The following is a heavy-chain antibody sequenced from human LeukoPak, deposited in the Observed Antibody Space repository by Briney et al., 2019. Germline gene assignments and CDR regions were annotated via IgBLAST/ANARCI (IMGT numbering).Heavy chain of an antibody. CDR1: GFTFSNYW. D-gene: IGHD4-23*01. CDR2: INPDGSTT. J-gene: IGHJ4*02. CDR3: ARRAGGYSHPYDY. Sequence: GGSLRLSCAASGFTFSNYWMHWVRHDPGKGLVWVSFINPDGSTTNYADSVKGRFTISRDNAKNALYLQMNSLRAEDTAVYYCARRAGGYSHPYDYWGQGTLVTVSS. V-gene: IGHV3-74*01.